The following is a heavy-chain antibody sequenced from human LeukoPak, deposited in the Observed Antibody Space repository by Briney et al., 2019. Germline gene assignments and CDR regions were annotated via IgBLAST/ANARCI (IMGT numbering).Heavy chain of an antibody. J-gene: IGHJ6*03. Sequence: GGSLKLSLAASGSTFSSYWMSWVRQAPGKGLEGLAKINQDGSEKSYVASVKGRFTISRDNAMNSLYLQMNRLRAADTAVYYCASQTYYDFWSGYYYYCMDVWGKGTTVTVSS. V-gene: IGHV3-7*01. CDR1: GSTFSSYW. CDR2: INQDGSEK. CDR3: ASQTYYDFWSGYYYYCMDV. D-gene: IGHD3-3*01.